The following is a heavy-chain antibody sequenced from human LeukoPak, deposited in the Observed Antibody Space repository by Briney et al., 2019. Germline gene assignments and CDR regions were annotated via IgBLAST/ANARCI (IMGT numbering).Heavy chain of an antibody. CDR3: ARGHIGMDV. CDR1: GFTFSIYG. CDR2: ISGSGTET. V-gene: IGHV3-21*01. Sequence: GGSLRLSCAASGFTFSIYGMTWVRQAPGKGLEWVSSISGSGTETHYADSVKGRFTISRDNAKNSLYLQMNSLRAEDTAVYYCARGHIGMDVWGKGTTVTVSS. D-gene: IGHD5-12*01. J-gene: IGHJ6*04.